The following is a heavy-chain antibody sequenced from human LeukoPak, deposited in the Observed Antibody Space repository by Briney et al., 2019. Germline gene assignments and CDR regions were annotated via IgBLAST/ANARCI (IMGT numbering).Heavy chain of an antibody. J-gene: IGHJ3*02. Sequence: SVEVSCKASGGTFSSYAISWVRQAPGQGLEWMGGIIPIFGTANYAQKFQGRVTITADKSTSTAYMELNSLRSEDTAVYYCARAYNWNYRDAFDIWGQGTMVTVSS. D-gene: IGHD1-7*01. CDR2: IIPIFGTA. CDR1: GGTFSSYA. V-gene: IGHV1-69*06. CDR3: ARAYNWNYRDAFDI.